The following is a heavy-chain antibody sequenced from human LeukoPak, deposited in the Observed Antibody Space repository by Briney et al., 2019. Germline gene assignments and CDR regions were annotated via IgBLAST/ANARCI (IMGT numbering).Heavy chain of an antibody. Sequence: PGGSLRLSCAGSGFTFSAYWMSWVRQAPGKGLEWVSAISGSGGSTYYADSVKGRFTISRDNSKNTVYLDMNSLRAEDTAVYYCARAVDIVATTPFDLWGQGTMVTVSS. D-gene: IGHD5-12*01. V-gene: IGHV3-23*01. CDR1: GFTFSAYW. CDR2: ISGSGGST. J-gene: IGHJ3*01. CDR3: ARAVDIVATTPFDL.